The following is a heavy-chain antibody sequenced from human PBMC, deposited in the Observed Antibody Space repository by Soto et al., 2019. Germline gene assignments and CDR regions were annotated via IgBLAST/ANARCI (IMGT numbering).Heavy chain of an antibody. CDR2: INPNSGGT. D-gene: IGHD2-15*01. J-gene: IGHJ6*03. Sequence: GASVKVSCKASGYTFTGYAMHWVRQAPGQRLEWMGWINPNSGGTNYAQKFQGWVTMTRDTSISTAYMELSRLRSDDTAVYYCARDGTIGCCSGGSCPPTYYMDVWGKGTTVTVSS. CDR1: GYTFTGYA. CDR3: ARDGTIGCCSGGSCPPTYYMDV. V-gene: IGHV1-2*04.